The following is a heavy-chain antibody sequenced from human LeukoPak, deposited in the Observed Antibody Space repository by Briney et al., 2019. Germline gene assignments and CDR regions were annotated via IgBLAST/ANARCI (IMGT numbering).Heavy chain of an antibody. CDR2: IHDTGST. V-gene: IGHV4-59*11. CDR3: ARFSSGCSTSSCYLTY. Sequence: SETLSLACSVSGGSLSSHYWSWIRQPPGKGLELIGHIHDTGSTFYNPSLRGRVTISLDTSNNQFSLKLTSMTAADTAVYYCARFSSGCSTSSCYLTYWGQGTLVTVS. CDR1: GGSLSSHY. D-gene: IGHD2-2*01. J-gene: IGHJ4*02.